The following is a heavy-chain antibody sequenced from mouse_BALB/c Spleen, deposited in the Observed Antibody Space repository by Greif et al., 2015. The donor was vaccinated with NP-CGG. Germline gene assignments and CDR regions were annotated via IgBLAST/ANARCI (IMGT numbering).Heavy chain of an antibody. Sequence: VKLLESGSVLVRPGASVKLSCKASGYTFTSSWMHWAKQRPGQGLEWIGEIHPNSGNINYNEKFKGKATLIVDTSSSTAYVDLSSLTSEDSAVYYCAKSGDYDNSFDYWGQGTTLTVSS. J-gene: IGHJ2*01. V-gene: IGHV1S130*01. CDR1: GYTFTSSW. CDR3: AKSGDYDNSFDY. CDR2: IHPNSGNI. D-gene: IGHD2-4*01.